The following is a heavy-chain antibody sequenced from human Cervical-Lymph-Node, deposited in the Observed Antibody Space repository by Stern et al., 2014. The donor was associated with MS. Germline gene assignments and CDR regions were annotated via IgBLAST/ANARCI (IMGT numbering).Heavy chain of an antibody. CDR2: ISSSSSYI. V-gene: IGHV3-21*01. J-gene: IGHJ6*02. D-gene: IGHD2-8*01. CDR3: ARDPDAYCTNGVCYNYYYYGMDV. CDR1: GFTFSSYS. Sequence: EVQLVESGGGLVKPGGSLRLSCAASGFTFSSYSMNWVRQAPGKGLEWVSSISSSSSYIYYADSVKGRFTISRDNAKNSLYLQMNSLRAEDTAVYYCARDPDAYCTNGVCYNYYYYGMDVWGQGTTVTVSS.